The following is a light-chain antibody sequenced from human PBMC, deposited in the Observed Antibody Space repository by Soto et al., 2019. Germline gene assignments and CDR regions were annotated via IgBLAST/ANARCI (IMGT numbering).Light chain of an antibody. CDR1: PTARSY. Sequence: EIVLTQSPATLSLSPGERATLSCRASPTARSYLARYQQKPGQAPRLLIYDVSNRATGVPARFSGSGSGTEFTLTISSLQSEDFAVYYCQQYNNWPPWTFGQGTKVDIK. CDR3: QQYNNWPPWT. CDR2: DVS. V-gene: IGKV3-11*01. J-gene: IGKJ1*01.